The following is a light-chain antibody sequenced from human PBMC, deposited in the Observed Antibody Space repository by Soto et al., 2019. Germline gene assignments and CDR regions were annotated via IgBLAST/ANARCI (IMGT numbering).Light chain of an antibody. Sequence: LTQPPSASGTPGQRVPISCSGTSSSIGSNTVNWYQQLPGTAPKLLIYSNNQRPSGVPDRFSGSKSGTSASLAISGLQSEDEADYYCAAWDDSLNGYVFGTGTKVTVL. J-gene: IGLJ1*01. CDR1: SSSIGSNT. V-gene: IGLV1-44*01. CDR3: AAWDDSLNGYV. CDR2: SNN.